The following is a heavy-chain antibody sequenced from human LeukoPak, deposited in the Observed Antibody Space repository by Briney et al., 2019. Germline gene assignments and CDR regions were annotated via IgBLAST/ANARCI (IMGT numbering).Heavy chain of an antibody. CDR1: GFSFSTYG. V-gene: IGHV3-30*02. D-gene: IGHD6-13*01. Sequence: GGSLRLSCAASGFSFSTYGMHWVRQAPGKGLEGVAFIQNDGTFKYYADSVGGRFTISRDSSKNTLYLQMNSLRAEDTAVYYCAKTGRSSWGFFDYCGQGTLVTVSS. CDR2: IQNDGTFK. J-gene: IGHJ4*02. CDR3: AKTGRSSWGFFDY.